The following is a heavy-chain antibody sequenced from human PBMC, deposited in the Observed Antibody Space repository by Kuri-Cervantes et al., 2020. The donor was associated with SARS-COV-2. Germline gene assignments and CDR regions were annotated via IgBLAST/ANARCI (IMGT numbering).Heavy chain of an antibody. CDR3: ARDSGDWNPDGLDI. V-gene: IGHV3-30-3*01. D-gene: IGHD1-1*01. CDR1: GFTFSSYA. CDR2: ISYDGSNK. J-gene: IGHJ3*02. Sequence: GGSLRLSCAASGFTFSSYAMHWVRQAPGKGLEWVAVISYDGSNKYYADSVKGRFTISRDNSKNTLYLQMNSLRAEDTAIYYCARDSGDWNPDGLDIWGQGTMVTVSS.